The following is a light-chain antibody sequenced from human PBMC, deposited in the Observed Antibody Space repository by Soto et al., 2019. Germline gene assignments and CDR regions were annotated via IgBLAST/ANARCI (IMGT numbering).Light chain of an antibody. CDR3: QQYNNWPPWT. CDR1: QSVSSSY. J-gene: IGKJ1*01. Sequence: EIVMPKSPATLSVYPMEMATLSCRAIQSVSSSYLAWYQQKPGQAPRLLIYGASTRATGIPARFSGSGSGTEFTLTISSLQSEDFAVYYCQQYNNWPPWTFGQGTKVDI. V-gene: IGKV3-15*01. CDR2: GAS.